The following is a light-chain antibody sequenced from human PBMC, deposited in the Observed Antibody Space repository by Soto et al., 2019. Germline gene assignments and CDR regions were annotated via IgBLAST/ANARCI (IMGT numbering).Light chain of an antibody. CDR1: QTITSNN. V-gene: IGKV3-20*01. Sequence: DIVMTQSPGTLSLSPGERATLSCRASQTITSNNLAWYQQKPGQSPRLLIYGASSRATGIPDRFRGSGSGTDFTLTISRLEPEDFAVYYCQQYGDSPRTLGQGTKVDIK. J-gene: IGKJ1*01. CDR3: QQYGDSPRT. CDR2: GAS.